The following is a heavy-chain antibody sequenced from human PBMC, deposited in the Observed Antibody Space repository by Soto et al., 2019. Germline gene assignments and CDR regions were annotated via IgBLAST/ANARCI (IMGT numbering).Heavy chain of an antibody. CDR2: IIPIFGTA. CDR3: ARARITIFGVVSIFYYGMDV. J-gene: IGHJ6*02. CDR1: GGTFSSYA. D-gene: IGHD3-3*01. Sequence: SVKVSCNASGGTFSSYAISWVRQAPGQGLEWMGGIIPIFGTANYAQKFQGRVTITADESTSTAYMELSSLRSEDTAVYYCARARITIFGVVSIFYYGMDVWGQGTTVTVSS. V-gene: IGHV1-69*13.